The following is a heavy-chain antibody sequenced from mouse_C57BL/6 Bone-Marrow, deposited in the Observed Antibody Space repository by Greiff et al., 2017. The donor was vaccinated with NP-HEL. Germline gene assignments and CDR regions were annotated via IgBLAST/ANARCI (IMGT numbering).Heavy chain of an antibody. CDR3: ARSRYYYGSSYYYYAMDY. CDR1: GFNIKNTY. CDR2: IDPANGNT. V-gene: IGHV14-3*01. Sequence: EVQLQQSVAELVRPGASVKLSCTASGFNIKNTYMHWVKQRPEQGLEWIGRIDPANGNTKYAPKFQGKATITADTSSNTAYLQLSSLTSEDTAIYYCARSRYYYGSSYYYYAMDYWGQGTSVTVSS. D-gene: IGHD1-1*01. J-gene: IGHJ4*01.